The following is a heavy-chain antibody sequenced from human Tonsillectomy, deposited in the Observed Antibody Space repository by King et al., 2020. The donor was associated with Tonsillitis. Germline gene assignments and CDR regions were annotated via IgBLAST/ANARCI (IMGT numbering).Heavy chain of an antibody. Sequence: VQLVESGGGVVQPGRSLRLSCAASGFTFSSYAMHWVRQAPGKGLEWVAVISYDGSNKYYAEPVKGRFTISRDNSKNTRYLQMNSLRAEDTAVYYCAREGVITMKVARDYLGQGTLVTVSS. J-gene: IGHJ4*02. CDR2: ISYDGSNK. CDR1: GFTFSSYA. V-gene: IGHV3-30*04. CDR3: AREGVITMKVARDY. D-gene: IGHD3-22*01.